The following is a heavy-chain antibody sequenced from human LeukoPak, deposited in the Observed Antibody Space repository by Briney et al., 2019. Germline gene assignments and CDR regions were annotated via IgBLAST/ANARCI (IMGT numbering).Heavy chain of an antibody. CDR2: ISTSSSYI. V-gene: IGHV3-21*01. J-gene: IGHJ6*04. CDR3: ARDRYYTIDV. CDR1: GFTFSSYS. Sequence: GGSLRLSCAASGFTFSSYSMNWVRQAPGKGLEWVSFISTSSSYIHNADSVKGRFTISRDNAENSLYLQMNSLRAEDTAVYYCARDRYYTIDVWGKGTTVTVSS. D-gene: IGHD3-3*01.